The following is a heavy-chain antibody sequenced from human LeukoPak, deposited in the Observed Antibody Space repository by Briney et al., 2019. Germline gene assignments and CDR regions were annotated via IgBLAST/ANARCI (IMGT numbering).Heavy chain of an antibody. CDR2: INHSGST. D-gene: IGHD6-19*01. J-gene: IGHJ4*02. CDR3: ARIGSPIAVDY. Sequence: ETLSLTCAVYGGSFSGYYWSWIRQPPGKGLEWIGEINHSGSTNYNPSLKSRVTISVDTSKNQFSLKLSSVTAADTAVYYCARIGSPIAVDYWGQGTLVTVSS. V-gene: IGHV4-34*01. CDR1: GGSFSGYY.